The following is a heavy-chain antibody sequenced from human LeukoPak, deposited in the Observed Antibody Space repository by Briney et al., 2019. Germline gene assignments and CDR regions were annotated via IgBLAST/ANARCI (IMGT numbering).Heavy chain of an antibody. CDR3: AREDTADAFDI. Sequence: GGSLRLSCAASGFTFSSSEMNWVRQAPEKGLEWVSYISSSGSYLFYADSVKGRFTISRDNAKNSLYLQVNSLRAEDTAVYYCAREDTADAFDIWGQGTMVTVSS. V-gene: IGHV3-48*03. CDR1: GFTFSSSE. D-gene: IGHD5-18*01. J-gene: IGHJ3*02. CDR2: ISSSGSYL.